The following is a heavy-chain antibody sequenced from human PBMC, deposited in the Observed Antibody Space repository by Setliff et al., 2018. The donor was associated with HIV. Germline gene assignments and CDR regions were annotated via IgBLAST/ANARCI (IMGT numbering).Heavy chain of an antibody. J-gene: IGHJ6*02. D-gene: IGHD3-10*01. V-gene: IGHV4-39*07. CDR1: GGSISSGSYY. Sequence: PSETLSLTCTVSGGSISSGSYYWSWIRQPPGKGLEWIGSIYHSGNTYYNPSLKSRVIISVDMSKNQFSLKLSSVTAADTAVYYCARGRLGFGEFSNYYGMDVWGQGTTVTVSS. CDR2: IYHSGNT. CDR3: ARGRLGFGEFSNYYGMDV.